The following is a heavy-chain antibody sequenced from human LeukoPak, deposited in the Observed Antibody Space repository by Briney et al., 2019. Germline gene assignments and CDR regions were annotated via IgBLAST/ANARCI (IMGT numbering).Heavy chain of an antibody. V-gene: IGHV1-2*02. Sequence: ASVKVSCKASGYTFTGYYMHWVRQAPGQGLEWMGWINPNSGGTNYAQKFQGRVTMTRDTSISTAYMELSRLRSDDTAVYYCARVANMAAATRPYYSDYWGQGTLVTVSS. D-gene: IGHD6-13*01. CDR1: GYTFTGYY. J-gene: IGHJ4*02. CDR2: INPNSGGT. CDR3: ARVANMAAATRPYYSDY.